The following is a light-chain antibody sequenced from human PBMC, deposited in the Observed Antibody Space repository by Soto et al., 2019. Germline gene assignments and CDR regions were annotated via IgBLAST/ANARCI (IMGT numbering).Light chain of an antibody. J-gene: IGKJ5*01. V-gene: IGKV3-15*01. CDR3: QHADSFPLIT. CDR2: GAS. CDR1: QSVSNN. Sequence: EILMTQSPATLSVSPGERATLSCRASQSVSNNLAWYQQKPGQAPRLLIYGASTRATGIPARFSGTVSGTEFTLTISSLQPEDFATYYCQHADSFPLITFGQGTRLEI.